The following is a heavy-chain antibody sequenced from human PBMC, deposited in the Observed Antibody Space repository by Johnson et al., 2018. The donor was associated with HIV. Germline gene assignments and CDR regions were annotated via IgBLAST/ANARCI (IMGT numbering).Heavy chain of an antibody. J-gene: IGHJ3*02. Sequence: VQLVESGGGLVQPGGSLRLSCAASGFTVSSNYMNWVRQAPGQGLEWVSIIYSGGSTYYADSVKGRFTISRDNSKNTLYLQMNSLRAEDTAVYYCAKEDWMPIWGQGTMVTVSS. CDR2: IYSGGST. D-gene: IGHD3/OR15-3a*01. CDR3: AKEDWMPI. V-gene: IGHV3-66*01. CDR1: GFTVSSNY.